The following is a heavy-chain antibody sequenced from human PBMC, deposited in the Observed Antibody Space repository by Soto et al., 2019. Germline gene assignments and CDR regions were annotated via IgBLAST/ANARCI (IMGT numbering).Heavy chain of an antibody. CDR3: ARDLGYYDSDGYFDY. Sequence: GGSRSLCTGASGFTFRYYYMLLIRQSPGKGLEWISYISSSGDIIYYADSVKGRFTFSRDNAKNSLFLQMNSLRAEDTAVYYCARDLGYYDSDGYFDYWGQGTLVTGSS. D-gene: IGHD3-22*01. CDR2: ISSSGDII. CDR1: GFTFRYYY. V-gene: IGHV3-11*01. J-gene: IGHJ4*02.